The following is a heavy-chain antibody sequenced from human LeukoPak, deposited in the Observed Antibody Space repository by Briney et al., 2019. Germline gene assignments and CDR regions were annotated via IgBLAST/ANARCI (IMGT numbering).Heavy chain of an antibody. CDR3: ARRGSSGYNYYFDY. Sequence: SGTLSLTCAVSGGSISSSNWWSWVRQPPGKGLEWIGEIYHSGSTNYNPSLKSRVTISVDRSKNQFSLKLSSVTAADTAVYYCARRGSSGYNYYFDYWGQGTLVTVSS. D-gene: IGHD5-24*01. J-gene: IGHJ4*02. CDR2: IYHSGST. CDR1: GGSISSSNW. V-gene: IGHV4-4*02.